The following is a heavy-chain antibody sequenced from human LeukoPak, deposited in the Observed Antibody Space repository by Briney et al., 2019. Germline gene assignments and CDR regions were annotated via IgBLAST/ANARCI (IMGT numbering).Heavy chain of an antibody. CDR1: GYSFTSYW. D-gene: IGHD6-19*01. V-gene: IGHV5-51*01. J-gene: IGHJ5*02. CDR3: ARGGPESSGWYPNRFDP. Sequence: GESLKISCKGSGYSFTSYWIGWVRQMPGKGLEWMGIIYPGDSDTRSSPSFQGQVTISADKSISTAYLQWSSLKASDTAMYYCARGGPESSGWYPNRFDPWGQGTLVTVSS. CDR2: IYPGDSDT.